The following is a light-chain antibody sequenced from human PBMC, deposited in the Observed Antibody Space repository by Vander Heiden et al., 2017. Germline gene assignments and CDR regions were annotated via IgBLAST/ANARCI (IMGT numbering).Light chain of an antibody. CDR1: QSVSSY. CDR2: DAS. Sequence: EIVLTQSPATLSLSPGERATLSCRASQSVSSYLAWYQQKPGQAPRLLIYDASNRATGIPARFSGSGYGTDFTLTISSLEPEDFAVYYCQQRSNWPRGTFGPGTKVDIK. V-gene: IGKV3-11*01. J-gene: IGKJ3*01. CDR3: QQRSNWPRGT.